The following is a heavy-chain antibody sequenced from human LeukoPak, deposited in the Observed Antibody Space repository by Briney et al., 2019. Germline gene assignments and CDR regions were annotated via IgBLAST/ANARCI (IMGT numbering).Heavy chain of an antibody. J-gene: IGHJ6*02. CDR3: ASGRGRSKYGMDV. D-gene: IGHD3-10*01. CDR2: IYSGGST. V-gene: IGHV3-66*01. CDR1: GFTVSSNY. Sequence: GSLRLSCAASGFTVSSNYMSWVRQAPGKGLEWVSVIYSGGSTYCADSVKGRFTISRDNSKNTLYLQMNSLRAEDTAVYYCASGRGRSKYGMDVWGQGTTVTVSS.